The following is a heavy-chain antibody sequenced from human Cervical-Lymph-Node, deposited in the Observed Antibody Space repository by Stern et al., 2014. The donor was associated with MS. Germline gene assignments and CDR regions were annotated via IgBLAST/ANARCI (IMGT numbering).Heavy chain of an antibody. J-gene: IGHJ4*01. V-gene: IGHV4-59*01. CDR3: ARDKGMFFL. Sequence: HVQLQGSCPGLVKPSETLSLTCTVSGGSIPNYYWSWIRQPPGKGLEWIGYIYYSGSNNYNPSLKSRVTISVDTSKNQFSLKLSSVTAADTAVYYCARDKGMFFLWGQGTLVTVSS. CDR1: GGSIPNYY. CDR2: IYYSGSN. D-gene: IGHD2/OR15-2a*01.